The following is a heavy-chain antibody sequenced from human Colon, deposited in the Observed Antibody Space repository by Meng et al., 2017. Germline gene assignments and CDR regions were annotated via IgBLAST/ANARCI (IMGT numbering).Heavy chain of an antibody. CDR3: ARHGGYHFDS. V-gene: IGHV4-4*03. D-gene: IGHD4-17*01. J-gene: IGHJ4*02. Sequence: GQPAGSVPARLQPPGPLSLTCAVSGGAIHSYNYWSWVRPPPDQALEWIGQIDLGGRPNYNPSLRSRVTMSLDISKNQLSLSLRSVAAADTAVYYCARHGGYHFDSWGQGALVTVSS. CDR2: IDLGGRP. CDR1: GGAIHSYNY.